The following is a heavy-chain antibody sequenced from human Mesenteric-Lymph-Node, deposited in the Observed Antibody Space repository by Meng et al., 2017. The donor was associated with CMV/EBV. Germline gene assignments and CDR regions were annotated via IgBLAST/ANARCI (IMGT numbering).Heavy chain of an antibody. J-gene: IGHJ6*02. V-gene: IGHV1-69*05. CDR2: IIPIFGTA. CDR1: GGTFSSYA. CDR3: ARVVHCSSTSCYPPPPYYGMDV. Sequence: SAKVSCKASGGTFSSYAISWVRQAPGQGLEWMGGIIPIFGTANYAQKFQGRVTITTDESTSTAYMELSSLRSEDTAVYYCARVVHCSSTSCYPPPPYYGMDVWGQGTTVTVSS. D-gene: IGHD2-2*01.